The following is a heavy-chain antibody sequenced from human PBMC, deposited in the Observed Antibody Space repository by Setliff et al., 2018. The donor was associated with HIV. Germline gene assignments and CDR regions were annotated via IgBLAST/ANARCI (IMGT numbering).Heavy chain of an antibody. CDR1: GYSISSSNW. V-gene: IGHV4-28*05. J-gene: IGHJ3*02. D-gene: IGHD3-22*01. CDR2: IYYSGSI. Sequence: PSETLSLTCAVSGYSISSSNWWGWIRQSPGKGLEWIGYIYYSGSIYYNPSLKSRVTMSVDTSKNQFSLKLSSVTAVDTAVYYCARYNYDNSGYYSGAFDIWGQGTMVTVSS. CDR3: ARYNYDNSGYYSGAFDI.